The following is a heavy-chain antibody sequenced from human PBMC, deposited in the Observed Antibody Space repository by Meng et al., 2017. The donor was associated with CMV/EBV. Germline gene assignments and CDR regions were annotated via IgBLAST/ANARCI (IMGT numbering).Heavy chain of an antibody. Sequence: GGSLRLSCAASGFTFSSYGMHWVRQAPGKGLEWVAVIWYDGSNKYYADSVKGRFTISRDNPKNTLYLQMNSLRAEDTAVYYCAKVSSGGCGGDCYSYYYYGMDVWGQGTTVTSP. D-gene: IGHD2-21*01. CDR1: GFTFSSYG. CDR3: AKVSSGGCGGDCYSYYYYGMDV. CDR2: IWYDGSNK. J-gene: IGHJ6*02. V-gene: IGHV3-33*06.